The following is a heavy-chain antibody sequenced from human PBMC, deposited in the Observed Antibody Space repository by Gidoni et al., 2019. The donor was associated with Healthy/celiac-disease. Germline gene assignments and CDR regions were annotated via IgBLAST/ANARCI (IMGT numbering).Heavy chain of an antibody. CDR1: GFTFSNAW. J-gene: IGHJ4*02. D-gene: IGHD2-8*01. CDR2: IKSKTDGGTT. V-gene: IGHV3-15*01. CDR3: TTGMGLMEHGAIDY. Sequence: EVQLVESGGGLVKPGGSLRLACAASGFTFSNAWMSWVRQAPGKGLEWVGRIKSKTDGGTTDYAAPVKGRFTISRDDSKNTLYLQMNSLKTEDTAVYYCTTGMGLMEHGAIDYWGQGTLVTVSS.